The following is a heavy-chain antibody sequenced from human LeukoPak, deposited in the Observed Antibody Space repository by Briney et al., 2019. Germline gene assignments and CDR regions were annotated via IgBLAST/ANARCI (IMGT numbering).Heavy chain of an antibody. J-gene: IGHJ4*02. Sequence: SETLSLTCTVSGGSISSGGYYWSWIRQHPGKGLEWIGYIYYSGSTYYNPSLKSRVTISVDTSKNQFSLKLSSVTAADTAVYYCAGVVGYSLIFDYWGQGTLVTVSS. D-gene: IGHD5-18*01. CDR3: AGVVGYSLIFDY. CDR1: GGSISSGGYY. V-gene: IGHV4-31*03. CDR2: IYYSGST.